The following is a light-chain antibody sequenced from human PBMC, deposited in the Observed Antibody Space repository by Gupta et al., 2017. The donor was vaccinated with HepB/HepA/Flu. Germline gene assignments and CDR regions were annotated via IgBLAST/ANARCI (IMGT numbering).Light chain of an antibody. CDR2: EVS. Sequence: QSALTQVTSVSGSPAQSITISCTGTRNDVGSYNLVSWYQHHPGKAPKLMIYEVSERPSGISSRFSGSKSGNTASLTISGLQAEDEADYYCCSYAGSTSHVIFGGATKLTVL. CDR1: RNDVGSYNL. J-gene: IGLJ2*01. CDR3: CSYAGSTSHVI. V-gene: IGLV2-23*02.